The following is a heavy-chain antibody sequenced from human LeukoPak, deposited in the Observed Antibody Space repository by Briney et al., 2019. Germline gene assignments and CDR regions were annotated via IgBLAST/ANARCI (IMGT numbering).Heavy chain of an antibody. V-gene: IGHV4-59*08. CDR2: IYYSGST. D-gene: IGHD6-13*01. J-gene: IGHJ5*02. CDR1: GGSISSYY. CDR3: ARLHPPPAAGTWFFWFDP. Sequence: SETLSLTCTVSGGSISSYYWSWIRQPPGKGLEWIGYIYYSGSTNYNPSLKSRVTISVDTSKNQFSLKLSSVTAADTAVYYCARLHPPPAAGTWFFWFDPWGQGTLVTVSS.